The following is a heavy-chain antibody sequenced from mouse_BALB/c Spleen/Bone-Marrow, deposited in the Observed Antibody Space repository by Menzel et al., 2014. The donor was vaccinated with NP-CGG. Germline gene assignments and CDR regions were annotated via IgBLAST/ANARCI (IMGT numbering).Heavy chain of an antibody. V-gene: IGHV1S81*02. CDR1: GYTFTSYY. CDR2: INPSNGGT. CDR3: SRGRRDTLDY. J-gene: IGHJ4*01. Sequence: VQLQQSGAELVKPGASVKLSCKASGYTFTSYYMYWVKQRPGQGLEWFGEINPSNGGTNFTEKFKNKATLTVDKSSSTAYMQLNGLTSEDAAVYCCSRGRRDTLDYWGQGTSVTVSS.